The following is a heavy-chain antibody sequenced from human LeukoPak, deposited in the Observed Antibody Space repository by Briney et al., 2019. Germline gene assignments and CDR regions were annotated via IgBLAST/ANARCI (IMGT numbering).Heavy chain of an antibody. CDR1: GFTFSNYV. CDR3: AFSGGTSSAYTGTWFDY. V-gene: IGHV3-30*04. J-gene: IGHJ4*02. Sequence: PGGSLRLSCAASGFTFSNYVIHWVRQAPGKGLEWVAVISHDERNEYYADSVKGRFTISRDNSKNTLYLQMNSLRVEGTAVYYCAFSGGTSSAYTGTWFDYWGQGTLVTVSS. CDR2: ISHDERNE. D-gene: IGHD3-22*01.